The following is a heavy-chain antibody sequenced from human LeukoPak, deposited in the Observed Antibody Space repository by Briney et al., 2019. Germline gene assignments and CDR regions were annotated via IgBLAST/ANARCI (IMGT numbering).Heavy chain of an antibody. J-gene: IGHJ6*03. Sequence: PSETLSLTCTVSGGSMSSYYWSWIRQPPGKGLEWIGYIYYSGNTNYNPSLKSRVTMSLDRSTNQFSLKPSSVTAADTAVYYCARVEIYYYYMDVWGKGTTVTITS. CDR3: ARVEIYYYYMDV. CDR1: GGSMSSYY. D-gene: IGHD5-24*01. CDR2: IYYSGNT. V-gene: IGHV4-59*01.